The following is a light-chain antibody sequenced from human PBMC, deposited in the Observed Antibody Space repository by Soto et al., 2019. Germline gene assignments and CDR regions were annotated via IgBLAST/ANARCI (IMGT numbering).Light chain of an antibody. CDR3: QQYGRGLT. J-gene: IGKJ4*01. V-gene: IGKV3-20*01. Sequence: IVLTQSPGTLSLSPGERVTLSCRASQSVSSSSLAWYQQKPGQAPRLLIYAASSRPTGIPDRISGSGSGTDFTLTISRREPEDFALYYCQQYGRGLTFVGGTKGEIK. CDR1: QSVSSSS. CDR2: AAS.